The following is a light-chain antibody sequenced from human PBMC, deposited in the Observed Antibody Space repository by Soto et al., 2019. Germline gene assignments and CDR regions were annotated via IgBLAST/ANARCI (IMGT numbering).Light chain of an antibody. Sequence: QSVLTHPASVSGSPGQSITISCTGTSSDVGVYNYVSWYQQHPGKAPKLMIYDVSNRPSGVSNRFSGSKSGNTASLTISGLQAEDEADYYCSSYTSTPTVFGTGTKVT. CDR3: SSYTSTPTV. V-gene: IGLV2-14*01. J-gene: IGLJ1*01. CDR1: SSDVGVYNY. CDR2: DVS.